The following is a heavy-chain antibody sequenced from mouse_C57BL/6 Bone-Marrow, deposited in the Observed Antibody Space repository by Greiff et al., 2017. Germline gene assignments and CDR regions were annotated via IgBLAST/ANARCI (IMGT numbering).Heavy chain of an antibody. Sequence: EVQLVESGGGLVQPKGSLKLSCAASGFSFNTYAMNWVRQAPGKGLEWVARLRSKSNNYATYYADSVKDRFTISRDDSESMLYLQMNNLKTEDTAMYYCVRRHYYYGSSYYAMDYWVQGTSVTVSS. J-gene: IGHJ4*01. V-gene: IGHV10-1*01. CDR2: LRSKSNNYAT. D-gene: IGHD1-1*01. CDR1: GFSFNTYA. CDR3: VRRHYYYGSSYYAMDY.